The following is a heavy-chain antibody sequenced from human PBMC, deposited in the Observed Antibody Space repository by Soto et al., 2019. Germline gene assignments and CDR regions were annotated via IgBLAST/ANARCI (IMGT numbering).Heavy chain of an antibody. V-gene: IGHV1-2*04. D-gene: IGHD2-15*01. CDR3: ATNRRDCSRGRCYQYYYYYGMDV. Sequence: APVKVSCKASGYTFTGYYMHWVRQAPGQGLEWMGWINPNNGGINYAQKFQGWVTMTRDTSISTAYMELSRLRSDDTAVYYCATNRRDCSRGRCYQYYYYYGMDVWGQGTTVTVSS. CDR1: GYTFTGYY. CDR2: INPNNGGI. J-gene: IGHJ6*02.